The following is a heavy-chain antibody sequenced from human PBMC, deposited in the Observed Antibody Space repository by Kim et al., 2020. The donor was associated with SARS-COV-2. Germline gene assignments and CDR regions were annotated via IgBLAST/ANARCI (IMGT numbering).Heavy chain of an antibody. Sequence: SETLSLTCTVSGDSIGTSTYFWGWVRQPPGKGLEWIGTIYYTGSTYYNPSLKSRVTISVDSSKNQFSLELRSVTAADTAVYSCYGMMIYNYCMDVWGKGTTVTVSS. CDR3: YGMMIYNYCMDV. J-gene: IGHJ6*03. CDR2: IYYTGST. D-gene: IGHD3-16*01. V-gene: IGHV4-39*01. CDR1: GDSIGTSTYF.